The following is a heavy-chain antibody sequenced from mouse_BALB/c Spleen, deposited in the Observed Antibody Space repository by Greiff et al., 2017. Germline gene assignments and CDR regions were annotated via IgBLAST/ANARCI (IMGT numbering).Heavy chain of an antibody. CDR2: ISYGGSYT. D-gene: IGHD2-1*01. Sequence: EVQRVESGGGLVKPGGSLKLSCAASGFTFSDYYMYWVRQTPEKRLEWVATISYGGSYTYYPDSVKGRFTISRDNAKNNLYLQMSSLKSEDTAMYYCARDPYGNYGAYWGQGTLVTVSA. CDR3: ARDPYGNYGAY. J-gene: IGHJ3*01. V-gene: IGHV5-4*02. CDR1: GFTFSDYY.